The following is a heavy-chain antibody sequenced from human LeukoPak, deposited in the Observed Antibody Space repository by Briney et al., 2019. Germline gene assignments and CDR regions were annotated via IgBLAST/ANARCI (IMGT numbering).Heavy chain of an antibody. D-gene: IGHD4-11*01. J-gene: IGHJ6*02. CDR3: ARDYSNYYYYYGMDV. Sequence: GGSLRLSCAASGFTFSSYAMSWVRQAPGKGLEWVAVISYDGSNKYYADSVKGRFIISRDNSKNTLYLQMNSLRAEDTAVYYCARDYSNYYYYYGMDVWGQGTTVTVSS. V-gene: IGHV3-30-3*01. CDR2: ISYDGSNK. CDR1: GFTFSSYA.